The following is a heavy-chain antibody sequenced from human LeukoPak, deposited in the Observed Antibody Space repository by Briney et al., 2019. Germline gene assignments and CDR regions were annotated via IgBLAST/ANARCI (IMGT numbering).Heavy chain of an antibody. Sequence: GGSLRLSCAASGFTFSSYWMHWVRQAPGKGLVWVSRINSDGSSTSYADSVKGRFTISRDNAKNTLYLQMNSLRAEDTAVYYCARDLDCGGDCYYGWFDPWGQGTLVTVSS. D-gene: IGHD2-21*02. CDR1: GFTFSSYW. J-gene: IGHJ5*02. CDR2: INSDGSST. CDR3: ARDLDCGGDCYYGWFDP. V-gene: IGHV3-74*01.